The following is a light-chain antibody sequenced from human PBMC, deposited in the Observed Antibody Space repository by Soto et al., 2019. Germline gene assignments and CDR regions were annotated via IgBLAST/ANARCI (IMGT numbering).Light chain of an antibody. CDR3: KQSHSNPLT. CDR1: QSISSY. Sequence: DIQMTQSPSSLSASVGDRVTITCRASQSISSYLNWYQQKPGKAPKLLIYAASSLQSAVPSRFSGSGSGTDFNLTISSLQPEDFATYYCKQSHSNPLTCGPGTKVDIK. CDR2: AAS. J-gene: IGKJ3*01. V-gene: IGKV1-39*01.